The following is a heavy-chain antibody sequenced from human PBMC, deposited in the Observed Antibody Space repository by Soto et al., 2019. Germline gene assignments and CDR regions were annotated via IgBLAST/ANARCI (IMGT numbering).Heavy chain of an antibody. J-gene: IGHJ4*02. CDR3: AEGGGGYCSGGSCYLQCYFDY. V-gene: IGHV1-69*06. Sequence: VQLVQSGAEVKKPGSSVKVSCKASGGTFSSYAISWVRQAPGQGLEWMGGIIPIFGTANYAQKFQGRVTITADKSTSTAYMELSSLRSEDTAVYYCAEGGGGYCSGGSCYLQCYFDYWGQGTLVTVSS. CDR1: GGTFSSYA. D-gene: IGHD2-15*01. CDR2: IIPIFGTA.